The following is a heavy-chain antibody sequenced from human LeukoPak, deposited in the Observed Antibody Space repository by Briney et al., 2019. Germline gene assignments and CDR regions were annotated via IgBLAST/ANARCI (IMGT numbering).Heavy chain of an antibody. D-gene: IGHD3-16*02. CDR2: INHSGST. V-gene: IGHV4-34*01. CDR3: AGRYVWGSYRPLRH. CDR1: GGSFSGYY. Sequence: PSETLSLTCAVYGGSFSGYYWSWIRQPPGKGLEWIGEINHSGSTNYNPSLKSRVTISVDTSKNQFSLKLSSVTAADTAVYYCAGRYVWGSYRPLRHWGQGTLVTVSS. J-gene: IGHJ4*02.